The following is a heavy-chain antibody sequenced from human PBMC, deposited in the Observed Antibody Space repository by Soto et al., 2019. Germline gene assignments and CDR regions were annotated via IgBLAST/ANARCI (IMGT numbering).Heavy chain of an antibody. CDR2: IKSKVDGGTA. CDR1: GFTFSNAW. V-gene: IGHV3-15*01. Sequence: EVQLMESGGGLVKPGGSLRLSCEASGFTFSNAWMNWVRQGPGKGLEWLGRIKSKVDGGTADYVAATKGRFSISRDDLKNMLYLQMNSLKPDDTAVYYCTTLSYLYYDGMDVWGQGTTVTVS. D-gene: IGHD2-2*01. CDR3: TTLSYLYYDGMDV. J-gene: IGHJ6*02.